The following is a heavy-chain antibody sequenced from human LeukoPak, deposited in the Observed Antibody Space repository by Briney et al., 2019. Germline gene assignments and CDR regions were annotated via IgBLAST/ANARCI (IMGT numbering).Heavy chain of an antibody. CDR3: ARSDPVVPAAIGVY. V-gene: IGHV4-4*07. Sequence: SETLSLTCTVSGGSISSYYWSWIRQPPGKGLEWIGNVYTSGSTHYNPSLKSRVTISVDTSRSQFSLKLGSVTAADTAVYYCARSDPVVPAAIGVYWGQGTLVTVSS. CDR2: VYTSGST. J-gene: IGHJ4*02. CDR1: GGSISSYY. D-gene: IGHD2-2*01.